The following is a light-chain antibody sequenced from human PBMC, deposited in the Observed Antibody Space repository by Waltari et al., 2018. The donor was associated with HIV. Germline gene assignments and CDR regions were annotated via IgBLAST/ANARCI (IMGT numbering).Light chain of an antibody. V-gene: IGLV3-25*03. CDR2: KDS. CDR3: QSSDISGNYWV. Sequence: SYGLTQPPSVSVSPGQTATSTCSGAALPKQYAYWYQQKPGQAPVMVIYKDSERPSGIPERFSGSSSATTVTLTISGVQAAYEADYYCQSSDISGNYWVFGGGTKLTVL. J-gene: IGLJ3*02. CDR1: ALPKQY.